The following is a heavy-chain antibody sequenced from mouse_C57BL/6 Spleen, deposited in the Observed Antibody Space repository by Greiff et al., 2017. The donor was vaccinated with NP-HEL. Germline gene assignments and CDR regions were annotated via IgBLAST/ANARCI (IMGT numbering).Heavy chain of an antibody. Sequence: VQLQQSVAELVRPGASVKLSCTASGFNINNTYMHWVKQRPEQGLEWIGRIDPANGNTKYAPKFQGKATITADTSSNTAYLQLSSLTSEDTAIYYCASPIYYYGSSYVDYAMDYWGQGTSVTVSS. V-gene: IGHV14-3*01. CDR1: GFNINNTY. D-gene: IGHD1-1*01. CDR3: ASPIYYYGSSYVDYAMDY. J-gene: IGHJ4*01. CDR2: IDPANGNT.